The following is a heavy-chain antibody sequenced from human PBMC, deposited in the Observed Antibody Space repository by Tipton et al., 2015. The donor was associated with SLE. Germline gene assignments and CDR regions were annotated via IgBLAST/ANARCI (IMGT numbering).Heavy chain of an antibody. D-gene: IGHD1-7*01. Sequence: TLSLTCTVSGGSISSGDYYWSWIRQPPGKGLEWIGYIYYSGSTYYNPSLKSRVTISVDTSKNQFSLKLSSVTAADTAVYYCARYWGVELGWFDPWGQGTLVTVSS. CDR2: IYYSGST. J-gene: IGHJ5*02. V-gene: IGHV4-30-4*01. CDR1: GGSISSGDYY. CDR3: ARYWGVELGWFDP.